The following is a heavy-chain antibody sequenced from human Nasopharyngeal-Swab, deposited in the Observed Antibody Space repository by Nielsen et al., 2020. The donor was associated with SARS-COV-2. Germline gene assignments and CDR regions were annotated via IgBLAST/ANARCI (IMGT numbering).Heavy chain of an antibody. CDR3: ARWGRTDGGNPRYFDY. D-gene: IGHD4-23*01. Sequence: SVKVSCKASGGTFSSYAISWVRQAPGQGLEWMGRIIPILGIANYAQKFQGRVTITADKSTSTAYMELSSLRSEDTAVYYRARWGRTDGGNPRYFDYWGQGTLVTVSS. V-gene: IGHV1-69*04. CDR1: GGTFSSYA. J-gene: IGHJ4*02. CDR2: IIPILGIA.